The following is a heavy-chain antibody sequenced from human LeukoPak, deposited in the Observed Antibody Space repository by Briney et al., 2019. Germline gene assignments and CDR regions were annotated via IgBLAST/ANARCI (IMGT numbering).Heavy chain of an antibody. Sequence: GGSLRLSCAASGFTFDDYAMHWVRHAPGKGLEWVSGISWNSGSIGYADSVKGRFTISRDNAKNSLYLQLNSLRAEDTAVYYCARDPYSGSYSDYYYYYMDVWGKGTTVTVSS. D-gene: IGHD1-26*01. CDR3: ARDPYSGSYSDYYYYYMDV. V-gene: IGHV3-9*01. J-gene: IGHJ6*03. CDR2: ISWNSGSI. CDR1: GFTFDDYA.